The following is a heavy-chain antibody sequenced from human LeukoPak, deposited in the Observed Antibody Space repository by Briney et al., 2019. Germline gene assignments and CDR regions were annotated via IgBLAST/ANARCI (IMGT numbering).Heavy chain of an antibody. J-gene: IGHJ4*02. CDR2: ISGSGGST. CDR3: AKGRGDTSSPPFDY. D-gene: IGHD2-2*01. Sequence: GASLRLSCAASGFTFTSYAMSWVRQAPGKGLEWVSAISGSGGSTYYTDSVKGRFTISRDNSKNTLYMQMNSLRAEDTALYYCAKGRGDTSSPPFDYWGQGTLVTISS. CDR1: GFTFTSYA. V-gene: IGHV3-23*01.